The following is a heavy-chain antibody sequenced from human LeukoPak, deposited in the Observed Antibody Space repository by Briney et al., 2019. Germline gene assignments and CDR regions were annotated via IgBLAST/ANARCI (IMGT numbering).Heavy chain of an antibody. Sequence: PGGSLRLSCAASGFSFNYAWMSWVRQAPGKGLEWVGRIRSKTDGGTTDYAAPVKGRFTISRDDSKNTLYLQMNSLKTEDTAVYYCTTDYYDSSAYPLNFGYWGQGTLVTVSS. D-gene: IGHD3-22*01. CDR2: IRSKTDGGTT. CDR3: TTDYYDSSAYPLNFGY. V-gene: IGHV3-15*01. CDR1: GFSFNYAW. J-gene: IGHJ4*02.